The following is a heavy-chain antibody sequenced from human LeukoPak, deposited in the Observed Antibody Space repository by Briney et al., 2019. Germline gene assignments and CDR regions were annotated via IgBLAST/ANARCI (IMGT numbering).Heavy chain of an antibody. CDR2: ISSSSSYI. V-gene: IGHV3-21*01. D-gene: IGHD2-2*01. Sequence: GSLRLSCAASGFTFSSYSMNWVRQAPGKGLEWVSSISSSSSYIYYADSVKGRLTISRDNAKNSLYLQMNSLRAEDTAVYYCARDRYCSSTSCYATPYWGQGTLVTVSS. CDR3: ARDRYCSSTSCYATPY. CDR1: GFTFSSYS. J-gene: IGHJ4*02.